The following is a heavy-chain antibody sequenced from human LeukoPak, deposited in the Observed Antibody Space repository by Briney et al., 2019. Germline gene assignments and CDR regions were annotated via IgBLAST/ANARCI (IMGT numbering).Heavy chain of an antibody. D-gene: IGHD1-26*01. CDR3: ARGEHLPD. J-gene: IGHJ4*02. Sequence: GGSLSLSCEASGFTFSIYWMSWVRQAPGKGREWLANIKQDGSEKYCVDSVKGRFTISRDNAKNSLYLQMSSLRAEDTAVYCCARGEHLPDWGQGTLVTVSS. CDR2: IKQDGSEK. CDR1: GFTFSIYW. V-gene: IGHV3-7*01.